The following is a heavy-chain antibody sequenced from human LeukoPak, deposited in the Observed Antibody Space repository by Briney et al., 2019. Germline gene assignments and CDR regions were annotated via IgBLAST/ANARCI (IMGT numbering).Heavy chain of an antibody. CDR2: IIPILGIA. CDR1: GGTFSSYA. D-gene: IGHD3-10*01. Sequence: EASVKVSCKASGGTFSSYAISWVRQAPGQGLEWMGRIIPILGIANYAQKFQGRVTITADKSTSTAYMELSSLRSEDTAVYYCARDNEVSGSSVGEDAFDIWGQGTMVTVSS. CDR3: ARDNEVSGSSVGEDAFDI. V-gene: IGHV1-69*04. J-gene: IGHJ3*02.